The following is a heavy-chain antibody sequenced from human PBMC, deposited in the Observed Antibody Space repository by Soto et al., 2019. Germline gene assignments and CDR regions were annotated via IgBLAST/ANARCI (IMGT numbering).Heavy chain of an antibody. J-gene: IGHJ6*02. Sequence: ASVKVSCKASGYTFTSYDINWVRQATGQGLEWMEWMNANNGNTNYAQKLQGRVTMTTDTSTSTAYMELRSLRSDDTAVYYCARDHADYYYYYGMDVWGQGTTVTVSS. CDR2: MNANNGNT. CDR1: GYTFTSYD. CDR3: ARDHADYYYYYGMDV. V-gene: IGHV1-18*01.